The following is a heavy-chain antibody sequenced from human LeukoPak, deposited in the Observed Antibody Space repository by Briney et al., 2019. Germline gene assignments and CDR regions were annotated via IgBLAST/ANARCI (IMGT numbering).Heavy chain of an antibody. CDR2: IFHNGGA. CDR3: ARLTCSGSSCSVGGGFDV. CDR1: GDSMSSGGYL. D-gene: IGHD3-3*01. V-gene: IGHV4-31*03. J-gene: IGHJ3*01. Sequence: SETLSLTCSVSGDSMSSGGYLWTWIRQHPEKGLEWIAYIFHNGGAYASPSLQSRPDISIDTSQKTFSLKMSSVTAADTAIYYCARLTCSGSSCSVGGGFDVWGQGTVVTVS.